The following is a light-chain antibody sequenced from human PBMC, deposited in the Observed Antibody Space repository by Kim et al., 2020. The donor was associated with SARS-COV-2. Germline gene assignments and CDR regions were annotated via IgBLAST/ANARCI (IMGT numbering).Light chain of an antibody. J-gene: IGLJ2*01. Sequence: SSELTQPPSVSVAPGKTARVTCGGNNIGTKSVHWYQQRPGQAPVLVIFYDDDRPSGIPERFSGSNSGNTATLTISRVEAGDEADYYCQVWDTTDDHVVFGGGTTPAVL. V-gene: IGLV3-21*04. CDR2: YDD. CDR3: QVWDTTDDHVV. CDR1: NIGTKS.